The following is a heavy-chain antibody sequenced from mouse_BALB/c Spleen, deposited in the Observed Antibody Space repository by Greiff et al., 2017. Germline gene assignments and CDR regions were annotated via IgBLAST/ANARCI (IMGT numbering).Heavy chain of an antibody. Sequence: EVHLVESGGGLVQPGGSRKLSCAASGFTFSSYGMHWVRQAPEKGLEWVAYISSGSSTIYYADTVKGRFTISRDNPKNTLFLQMTSLRSEDTAMYYCARGGSSGDYAMDYWGQGTSVTVSS. CDR1: GFTFSSYG. J-gene: IGHJ4*01. D-gene: IGHD1-3*01. CDR3: ARGGSSGDYAMDY. CDR2: ISSGSSTI. V-gene: IGHV5-17*02.